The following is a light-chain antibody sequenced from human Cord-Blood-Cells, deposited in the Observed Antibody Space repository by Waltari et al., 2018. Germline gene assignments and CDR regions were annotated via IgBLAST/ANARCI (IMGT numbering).Light chain of an antibody. J-gene: IGKJ4*01. CDR2: GAS. Sequence: IVMTQSPATLSLAPGERTTLSCRDSQSVSSSYLSWYQQKPGQAPKLLIYGASTRDTGIPARFSGSGSGTDFTLTISSLQPEDFAVYYCQQDYNIPLTFGGGTKVEIK. CDR1: QSVSSSY. CDR3: QQDYNIPLT. V-gene: IGKV3D-7*01.